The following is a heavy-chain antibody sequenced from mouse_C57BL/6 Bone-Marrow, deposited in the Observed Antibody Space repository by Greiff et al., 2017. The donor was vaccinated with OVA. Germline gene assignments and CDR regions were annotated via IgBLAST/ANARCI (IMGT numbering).Heavy chain of an antibody. CDR2: IYPGSGST. J-gene: IGHJ2*01. Sequence: VQLQQSGAELVKPGASVKMSCKASGYTFTSYWITWVKQRPGPGLEWIGAIYPGSGSTNYNEKFKSKATLTVNTSYSTVYMQLSSLTSEDSAVYYCAVDSSGFPYYFDYWGQGTTLTVSS. CDR3: AVDSSGFPYYFDY. CDR1: GYTFTSYW. D-gene: IGHD3-2*02. V-gene: IGHV1-55*01.